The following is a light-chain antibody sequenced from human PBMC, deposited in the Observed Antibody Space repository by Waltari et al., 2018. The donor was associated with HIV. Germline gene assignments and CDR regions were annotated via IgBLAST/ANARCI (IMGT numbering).Light chain of an antibody. CDR3: QSYDSSLSGVV. CDR1: SSNTGAGYD. CDR2: GNT. J-gene: IGLJ2*01. Sequence: QSVLTQPPSVSGAPGQRVTISCTGGSSNTGAGYDVQWYQQLPGTAPKLLIYGNTNRPSGVPDRFSGSKSGTSASLAITGLQAEDESDYYCQSYDSSLSGVVFGGGTKLTVL. V-gene: IGLV1-40*01.